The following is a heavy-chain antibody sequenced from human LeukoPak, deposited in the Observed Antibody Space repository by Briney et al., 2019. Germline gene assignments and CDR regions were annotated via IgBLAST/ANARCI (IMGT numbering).Heavy chain of an antibody. CDR2: INPNSGGT. D-gene: IGHD2-2*02. V-gene: IGHV1-2*02. CDR3: ASGGGPIVVVPAAIERRYYMDV. CDR1: GYTFTGYY. J-gene: IGHJ6*03. Sequence: ASVKVSCKASGYTFTGYYMHWVRQAPGQGLEWMGWINPNSGGTNYAQKFQGRVTMTRDTSISTAYMELSRLRSDDTAVYYCASGGGPIVVVPAAIERRYYMDVWGKGTTVTVSS.